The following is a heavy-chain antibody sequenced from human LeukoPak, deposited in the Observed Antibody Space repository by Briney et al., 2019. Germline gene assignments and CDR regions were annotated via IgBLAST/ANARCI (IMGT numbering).Heavy chain of an antibody. CDR3: ARGFPSNPVAFDI. D-gene: IGHD4-11*01. CDR2: TYYRSKWYN. J-gene: IGHJ3*02. Sequence: SQTLSLTCAISGDSVSSNSATWNWIRQSPSRGLEWLGRTYYRSKWYNDYAASVKSRITVNPDTSKNQFSLQLNSVTPENTAVYYCARGFPSNPVAFDIWGQGTMVTVSS. CDR1: GDSVSSNSAT. V-gene: IGHV6-1*01.